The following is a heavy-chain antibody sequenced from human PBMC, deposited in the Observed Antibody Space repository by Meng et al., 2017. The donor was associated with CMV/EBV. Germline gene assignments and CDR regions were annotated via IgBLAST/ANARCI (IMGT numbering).Heavy chain of an antibody. CDR3: ARNKARSSSSWYRFDY. Sequence: GSLRLSCTVSGGSISSYYWNWIRQPPGKGLEWIGYIYYSGSTNYNPSLKSRVTISVDTSKNQFSLKLSSVTAADTAVYYCARNKARSSSSWYRFDYWGQGTLVTVSS. V-gene: IGHV4-59*01. CDR1: GGSISSYY. J-gene: IGHJ4*02. D-gene: IGHD6-13*01. CDR2: IYYSGST.